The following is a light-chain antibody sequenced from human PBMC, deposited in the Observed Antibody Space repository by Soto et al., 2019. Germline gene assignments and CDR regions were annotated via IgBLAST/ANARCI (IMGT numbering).Light chain of an antibody. CDR1: QRITT. J-gene: IGKJ2*01. V-gene: IGKV3-20*01. CDR2: GLS. Sequence: EIVMTQSPATLSLSTGERATLSCRASQRITTVAWYQQKPGQAPRLLIYGLSIRAPGVPDRFRGSGSGTDFTLTISRLEPEDFAVYHCQQYGSSPYTFGQGTKVDIK. CDR3: QQYGSSPYT.